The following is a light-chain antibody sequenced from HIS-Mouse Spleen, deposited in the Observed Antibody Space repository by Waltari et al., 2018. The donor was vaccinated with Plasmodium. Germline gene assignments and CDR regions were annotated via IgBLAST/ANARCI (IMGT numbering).Light chain of an antibody. CDR1: KSVSSN. CDR2: GAS. J-gene: IGKJ3*01. CDR3: QQYNNWSFT. Sequence: EIVMTQSPATLYVSPGERATLSCRASKSVSSNLAWYQQKPGQAPRILIYGASTRATGIPARFSGSGSGTEFTLTISSLQSEDFAVYYCQQYNNWSFTFGPGTKVDIK. V-gene: IGKV3-15*01.